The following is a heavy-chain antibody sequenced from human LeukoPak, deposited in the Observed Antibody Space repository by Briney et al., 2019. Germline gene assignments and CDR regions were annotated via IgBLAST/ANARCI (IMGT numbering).Heavy chain of an antibody. Sequence: ASVKVSCKASGYTFITSGISWVRQAPGQGLEWVGWISPFNGNTNHAQNFQGRVTMTTDTSTSTVYMDLRSLRSDDTAVYYCARGGARQGGGWFDPWGQGTLVTVSS. D-gene: IGHD1-26*01. CDR3: ARGGARQGGGWFDP. CDR2: ISPFNGNT. J-gene: IGHJ5*02. CDR1: GYTFITSG. V-gene: IGHV1-18*01.